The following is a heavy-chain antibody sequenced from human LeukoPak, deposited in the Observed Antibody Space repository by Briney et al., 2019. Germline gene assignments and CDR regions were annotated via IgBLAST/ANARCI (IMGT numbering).Heavy chain of an antibody. D-gene: IGHD3-9*01. J-gene: IGHJ4*02. CDR2: IYYSGST. CDR3: ARGVGLRYRDY. CDR1: GGSISRTNYY. Sequence: SDTLSLTCTVSGGSISRTNYYCRWIRPPPEKLLEWIATIYYSGSTYYNPSLKSRVTISSDTSKNQFSLKLSSVIAADTAVYYCARGVGLRYRDYWGQGTLVTVSS. V-gene: IGHV4-39*07.